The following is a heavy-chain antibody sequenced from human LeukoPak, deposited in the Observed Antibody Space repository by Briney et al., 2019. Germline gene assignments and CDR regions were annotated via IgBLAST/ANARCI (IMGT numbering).Heavy chain of an antibody. J-gene: IGHJ4*02. D-gene: IGHD4-17*01. V-gene: IGHV1-8*01. Sequence: GASVKVSCKASGYTFTSYDINWVRQATGQGLEWMGWMNPNSGNTGYAQKFQGRVTMTRNTSISTAYMELSSLRSKDTAVYYCASRYDYGDYELEGWGQGTLVTLSS. CDR2: MNPNSGNT. CDR1: GYTFTSYD. CDR3: ASRYDYGDYELEG.